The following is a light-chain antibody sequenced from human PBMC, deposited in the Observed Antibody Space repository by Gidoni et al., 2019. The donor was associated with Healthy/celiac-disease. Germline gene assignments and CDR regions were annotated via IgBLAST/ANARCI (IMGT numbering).Light chain of an antibody. CDR1: QSVSSY. Sequence: EIVLTHSPATLSFSPGERATLSCRASQSVSSYLAWYQQKPGQAPRLLIYDASNRATGIPARFSGSGSGKDFTLTIRSLEPEDFAVYYCQQRSNWITFGQGTRLEIK. V-gene: IGKV3-11*01. CDR3: QQRSNWIT. J-gene: IGKJ5*01. CDR2: DAS.